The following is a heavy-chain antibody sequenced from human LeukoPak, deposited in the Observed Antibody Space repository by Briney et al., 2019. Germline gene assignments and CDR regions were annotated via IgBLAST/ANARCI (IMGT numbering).Heavy chain of an antibody. Sequence: WGSLRLSCVASGFTFSSYWRQSWLRAPPRRGVGGLGVNSDGSSTTYAASVKGRFTISLDKAQNKLYLQMSCLRVEDTAVYYRTRGGVDYWGRGTLVTVSS. J-gene: IGHJ4*02. CDR1: GFTFSSYW. CDR2: VNSDGSST. V-gene: IGHV3-74*03. CDR3: TRGGVDY.